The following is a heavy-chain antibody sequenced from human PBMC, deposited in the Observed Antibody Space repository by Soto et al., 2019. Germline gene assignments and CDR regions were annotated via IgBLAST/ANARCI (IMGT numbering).Heavy chain of an antibody. J-gene: IGHJ4*02. Sequence: QMQLVQSGPEVKKPGTSVKVSCKASGFTFTSSAVQGVRQARGQRLEWLGWIVVGSGKTNYAQKFQERVPITRDMSTSTACMELSSLGSEDTAVYYCAADRTYCGGDCYVDWGQGTLVTVSS. D-gene: IGHD2-21*02. CDR1: GFTFTSSA. CDR3: AADRTYCGGDCYVD. CDR2: IVVGSGKT. V-gene: IGHV1-58*01.